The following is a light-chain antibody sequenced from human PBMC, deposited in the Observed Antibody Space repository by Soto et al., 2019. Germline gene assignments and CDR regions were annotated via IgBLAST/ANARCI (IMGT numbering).Light chain of an antibody. CDR1: SSDVCCYNY. J-gene: IGLJ3*02. CDR3: SSYTSSSTLWV. V-gene: IGLV2-14*01. CDR2: DVS. Sequence: QSALTQPASVSGSPGQSITISCTGTSSDVCCYNYVSWYQQHPGKAPKLMIYDVSNRPSGVSNRFSGSKSGNTASLTISGLQAEDEADDYCSSYTSSSTLWVFGGGTKLTVL.